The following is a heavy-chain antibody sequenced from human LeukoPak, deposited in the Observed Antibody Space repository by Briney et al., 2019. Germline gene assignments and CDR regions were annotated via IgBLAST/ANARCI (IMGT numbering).Heavy chain of an antibody. CDR1: GGSISSSSYY. J-gene: IGHJ6*03. V-gene: IGHV4-39*01. CDR3: ARPETGSSWLEPHYYYMDV. CDR2: IYYSGST. Sequence: SETLSLTCTVSGGSISSSSYYWGWIRQPPGKGLGWIGSIYYSGSTYYNPSLKSRVTISVDTSKNQFSLKLSSVTAADTAVYYCARPETGSSWLEPHYYYMDVWGKGTTVTVSS. D-gene: IGHD6-13*01.